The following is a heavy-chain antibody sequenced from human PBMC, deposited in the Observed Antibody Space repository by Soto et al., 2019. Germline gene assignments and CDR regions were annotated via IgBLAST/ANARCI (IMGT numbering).Heavy chain of an antibody. V-gene: IGHV3-30-3*01. CDR2: ISYDGSNK. CDR1: GFTFSSYA. D-gene: IGHD1-1*01. Sequence: QVQLVESGGGVVQPGRSLRLSCAASGFTFSSYAMHWVRQAPGKGLEWVAVISYDGSNKYYADSVKGRFTISRDNSKNKLYLQMNSLRAEDTAVYYCARASGYHSYYYYGMDVWGQGTTVTVSS. CDR3: ARASGYHSYYYYGMDV. J-gene: IGHJ6*02.